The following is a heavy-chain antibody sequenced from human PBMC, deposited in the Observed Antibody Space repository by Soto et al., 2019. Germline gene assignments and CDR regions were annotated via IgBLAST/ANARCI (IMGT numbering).Heavy chain of an antibody. D-gene: IGHD4-17*01. V-gene: IGHV4-59*01. J-gene: IGHJ6*02. CDR1: GGSINYSY. Sequence: SETLSLTCTVSGGSINYSYWTWIRQPPGKGLEWIGYISYTGSANYNASLKSRLTISVDTSKNQFSLKLSSVPAADTALYYCARVNYGDYYYGMDVWGQGTTVTVSS. CDR2: ISYTGSA. CDR3: ARVNYGDYYYGMDV.